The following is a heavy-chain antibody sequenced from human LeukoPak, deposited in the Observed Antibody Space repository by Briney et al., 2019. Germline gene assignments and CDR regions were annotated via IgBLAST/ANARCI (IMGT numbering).Heavy chain of an antibody. D-gene: IGHD4-23*01. J-gene: IGHJ4*02. CDR1: GFTFGDYV. V-gene: IGHV3-49*04. Sequence: PGRSLRLSCRSSGFTFGDYVMTWVRQAPGKGLEWVGFIRSKVYGGTTEYAASVKGRFIVSRDDSKSIAYLQMNSLETEDTAVYYCTRDYGGFDYWGQGTLVIVSS. CDR3: TRDYGGFDY. CDR2: IRSKVYGGTT.